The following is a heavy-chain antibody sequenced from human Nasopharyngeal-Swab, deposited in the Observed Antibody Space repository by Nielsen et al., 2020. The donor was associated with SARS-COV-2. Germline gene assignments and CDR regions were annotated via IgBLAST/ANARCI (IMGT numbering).Heavy chain of an antibody. Sequence: KLQGRVSMTTDTSTSTAYMELRSLRSDDTAMYYCARDVEEWLVVPSLSFDYWGQGTLVTVSS. J-gene: IGHJ4*02. D-gene: IGHD3-3*01. CDR3: ARDVEEWLVVPSLSFDY. V-gene: IGHV1-18*01.